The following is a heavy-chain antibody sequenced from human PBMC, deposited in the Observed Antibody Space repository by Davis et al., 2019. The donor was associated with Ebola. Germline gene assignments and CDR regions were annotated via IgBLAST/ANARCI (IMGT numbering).Heavy chain of an antibody. J-gene: IGHJ1*01. CDR1: GYTFTGYY. CDR2: INPNSGGT. CDR3: ARDDYGGNSHFQH. Sequence: ASVKVSCKASGYTFTGYYMHWVRQAPGQGLEWMGWINPNSGGTNYAQKFQGRVTMTRDTSISTAYMELSRLRSDDTAVYYCARDDYGGNSHFQHWGQGTLVTVSS. V-gene: IGHV1-2*02. D-gene: IGHD4-23*01.